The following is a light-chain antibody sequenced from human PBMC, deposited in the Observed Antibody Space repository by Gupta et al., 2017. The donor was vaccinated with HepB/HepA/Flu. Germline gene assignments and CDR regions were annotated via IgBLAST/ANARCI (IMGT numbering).Light chain of an antibody. CDR3: QQYDNLLPWT. Sequence: DIQMTQSPSSLSESVGDRVTITCQASQDISNYLNWYQQKPGKAPKLLIYDASNLETGVPSRFSGSGSGTDFTFTISSLQPEDIATYYCQQYDNLLPWTFGQGTKVEIK. CDR1: QDISNY. CDR2: DAS. V-gene: IGKV1-33*01. J-gene: IGKJ1*01.